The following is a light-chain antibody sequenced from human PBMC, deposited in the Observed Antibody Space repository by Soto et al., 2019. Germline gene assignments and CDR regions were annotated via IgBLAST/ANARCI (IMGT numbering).Light chain of an antibody. CDR3: QQYYNWPPYT. J-gene: IGKJ2*01. CDR2: GAS. CDR1: QSVDTN. V-gene: IGKV3-15*01. Sequence: EVVMTQSPATLSVSPGDRATLSCRASQSVDTNVAWYQQKPGQAPSLLVHGASTRATGVPARFTGIGSGTDFTLTISGLQSDDFAVYYCQQYYNWPPYTFGQGTKLQIK.